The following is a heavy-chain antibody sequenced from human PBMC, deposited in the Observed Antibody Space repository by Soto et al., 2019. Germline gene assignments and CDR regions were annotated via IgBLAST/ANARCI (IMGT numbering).Heavy chain of an antibody. CDR1: GFTFSSYS. V-gene: IGHV3-48*02. CDR3: ASGYSSGWYDWDY. D-gene: IGHD6-19*01. Sequence: GGSLRLSCAASGFTFSSYSMNWVRQAPGKGLEWVSYISSSSSTIYYADSVKGRFTISRDNAKNSLYLQMNSLRDEDTAVYYCASGYSSGWYDWDYWGQGTLVNVSS. J-gene: IGHJ4*02. CDR2: ISSSSSTI.